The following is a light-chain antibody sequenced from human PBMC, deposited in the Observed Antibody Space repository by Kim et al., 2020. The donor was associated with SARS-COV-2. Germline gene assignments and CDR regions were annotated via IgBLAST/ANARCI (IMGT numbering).Light chain of an antibody. CDR3: NSRDSSGNHLV. J-gene: IGLJ1*01. CDR1: SLRRYY. V-gene: IGLV3-19*01. Sequence: ALGQTVGITCQGDSLRRYYASWYQQKPGQAPVLVIYGKNNRPSGIPDRFSGSSSGNTASLTITGAQAEDEADYYCNSRDSSGNHLVFGTGTKVTVL. CDR2: GKN.